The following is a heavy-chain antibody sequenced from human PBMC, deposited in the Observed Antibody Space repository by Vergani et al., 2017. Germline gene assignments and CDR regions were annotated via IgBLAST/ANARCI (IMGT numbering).Heavy chain of an antibody. D-gene: IGHD2-2*01. J-gene: IGHJ5*02. CDR1: GGSISSSSYY. CDR3: ARHGDIVVVPAADANWFDP. CDR2: IYYSGST. V-gene: IGHV4-39*01. Sequence: QLQLQESGPGLVKPSETLSLTCTVSGGSISSSSYYWGWIRQPPGKGLEWIGSIYYSGSTYYNPSLKSRVTISVDTSMNQFSLKLSSVTAADTAVYYCARHGDIVVVPAADANWFDPWGQGTLVTVSS.